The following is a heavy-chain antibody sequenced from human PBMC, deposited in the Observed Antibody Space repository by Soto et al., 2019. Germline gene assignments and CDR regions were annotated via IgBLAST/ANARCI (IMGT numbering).Heavy chain of an antibody. Sequence: ESLKISCKGSGYSFTSYWIGWVRQMPGKGLQWLGIISPGDSDTRYSPSFQVQVTISADKSISTAYLQWSSLKASDTAMYYCARHVTLYSSSNYYYGMDVWGQGTTVNVSS. CDR2: ISPGDSDT. CDR3: ARHVTLYSSSNYYYGMDV. V-gene: IGHV5-51*01. D-gene: IGHD6-6*01. CDR1: GYSFTSYW. J-gene: IGHJ6*02.